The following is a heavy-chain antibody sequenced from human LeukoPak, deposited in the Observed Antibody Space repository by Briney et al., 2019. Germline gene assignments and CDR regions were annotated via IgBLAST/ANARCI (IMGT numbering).Heavy chain of an antibody. D-gene: IGHD4-17*01. J-gene: IGHJ4*02. CDR3: AKNSGDYVVGEFDY. CDR1: GFTFSSYG. CDR2: ISYDGSNK. V-gene: IGHV3-30*18. Sequence: PGGSLRLSCAASGFTFSSYGMHWVRQAPGKGLEWVAVISYDGSNKYYADSVKGRFTISRDNSKSTLYLQMNSLRAEDTAVYYCAKNSGDYVVGEFDYWGQGTLVTVSS.